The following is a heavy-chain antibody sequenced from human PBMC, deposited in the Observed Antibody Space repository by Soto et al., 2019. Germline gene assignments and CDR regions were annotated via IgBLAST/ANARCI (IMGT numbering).Heavy chain of an antibody. Sequence: GASVKVSCKASGYTFTSYAMHWVRQAPGQRLEWMGWINAGNGNTKYSQKFQGRVTITRDTSASTAYMELSSLRSEDTAVYYCAARGLYDFWSGYYGGDYYYYMDVWGKGTTVTVSS. J-gene: IGHJ6*03. CDR2: INAGNGNT. CDR3: AARGLYDFWSGYYGGDYYYYMDV. CDR1: GYTFTSYA. V-gene: IGHV1-3*01. D-gene: IGHD3-3*01.